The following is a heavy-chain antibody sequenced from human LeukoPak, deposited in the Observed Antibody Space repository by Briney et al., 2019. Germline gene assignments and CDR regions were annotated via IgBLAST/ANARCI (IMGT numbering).Heavy chain of an antibody. J-gene: IGHJ3*02. CDR3: AKSVAARYDAFDI. Sequence: GGSLRLSCAASGFTFDDYAMHWVRQAPGKGLEWVSGISWNSGSIDYADSVKGRFTISRDNAKNSLYLQMNSLRAEDTALYYCAKSVAARYDAFDIWGQGTMVTVSS. CDR2: ISWNSGSI. D-gene: IGHD2-15*01. V-gene: IGHV3-9*01. CDR1: GFTFDDYA.